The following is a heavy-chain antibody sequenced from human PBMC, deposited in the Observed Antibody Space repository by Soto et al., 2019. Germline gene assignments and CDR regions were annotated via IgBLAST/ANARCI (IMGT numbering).Heavy chain of an antibody. D-gene: IGHD3-3*01. J-gene: IGHJ6*03. Sequence: ASVKVSCKASGYTFTSYGISWVRQAPGQGLEWMGWINPNSGGTNYAQKFQGWVTMTRDTSISTAYMELSRLRSDDTAVYYCARAYYDFWSGYKNYYYYMDVWGKGTTVTVSS. CDR1: GYTFTSYG. V-gene: IGHV1-2*04. CDR2: INPNSGGT. CDR3: ARAYYDFWSGYKNYYYYMDV.